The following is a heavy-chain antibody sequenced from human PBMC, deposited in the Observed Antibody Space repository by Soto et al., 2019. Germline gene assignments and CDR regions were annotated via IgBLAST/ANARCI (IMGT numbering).Heavy chain of an antibody. CDR3: ATSYGSGYRAFDY. J-gene: IGHJ4*02. D-gene: IGHD3-10*01. V-gene: IGHV1-69*02. CDR1: GDTFSFYT. Sequence: QVQLVQSGAEVKKPGSSVKVSCKASGDTFSFYTINWVRQAPGLGLEWVGRINPILSMSNYAQKFQGRVTMTADKSTSTASMELRSLRFEDTAIYYCATSYGSGYRAFDYWGQGALVTVSS. CDR2: INPILSMS.